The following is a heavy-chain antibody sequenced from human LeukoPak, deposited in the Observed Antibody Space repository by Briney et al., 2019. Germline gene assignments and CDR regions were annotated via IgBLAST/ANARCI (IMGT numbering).Heavy chain of an antibody. CDR2: ISSGGSST. V-gene: IGHV3-48*03. D-gene: IGHD3-10*01. Sequence: GGSLRLSCAASGFTSSSDEMNWVRQAPGKGLEWVPYISSGGSSTYYADSVKGGFTISRDNTNTSLYLQMNSLRAEDKAVYYCARDRSSLIRGDLDYWGQGTLVTVSS. CDR3: ARDRSSLIRGDLDY. J-gene: IGHJ4*02. CDR1: GFTSSSDE.